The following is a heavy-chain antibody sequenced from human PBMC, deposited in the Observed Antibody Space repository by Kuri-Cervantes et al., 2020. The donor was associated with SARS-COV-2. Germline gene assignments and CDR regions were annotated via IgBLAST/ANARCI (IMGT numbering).Heavy chain of an antibody. J-gene: IGHJ6*02. D-gene: IGHD5-18*01. Sequence: SETLSLTCAVSGGSISSSNWWSWVRQPPGKGLEWIGEIYHSGSTNYNPSLKSLVTISVDKSKNQFSLKLSSVTAADTAVYYCASCPGGLPYYYYGMDVWGQGTTVTVSS. CDR1: GGSISSSNW. CDR3: ASCPGGLPYYYYGMDV. V-gene: IGHV4-4*02. CDR2: IYHSGST.